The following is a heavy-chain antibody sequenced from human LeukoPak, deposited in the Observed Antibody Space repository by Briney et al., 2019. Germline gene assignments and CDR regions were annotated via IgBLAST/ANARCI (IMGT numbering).Heavy chain of an antibody. D-gene: IGHD6-6*01. V-gene: IGHV4-59*01. CDR3: ARDRYSRSSFDY. CDR2: ISYSGST. Sequence: SETLSLTCTVSGGSISSYYWNWIRQPTGKGLEWIGYISYSGSTNYNPSLKSRVTISLDTSKNQFSLKLSSVTAADTAVYYCARDRYSRSSFDYWGQGTLVTVSS. J-gene: IGHJ4*02. CDR1: GGSISSYY.